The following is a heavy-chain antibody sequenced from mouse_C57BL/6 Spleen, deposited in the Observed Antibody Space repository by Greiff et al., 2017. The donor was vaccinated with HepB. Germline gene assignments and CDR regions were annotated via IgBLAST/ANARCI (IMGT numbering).Heavy chain of an antibody. J-gene: IGHJ2*01. CDR1: GYAFSSYW. CDR3: ARDYDGSLYYFDD. D-gene: IGHD1-1*01. V-gene: IGHV1-80*01. Sequence: QVQLQQSGAELVKPGASVKISCKASGYAFSSYWMNWVKQRPGKGLEWIGQIYPGDGDTNYNGKFKGKATLTADKSSSTAYMQLSSLNSEDSAVYFCARDYDGSLYYFDDWGQGTTLTVAS. CDR2: IYPGDGDT.